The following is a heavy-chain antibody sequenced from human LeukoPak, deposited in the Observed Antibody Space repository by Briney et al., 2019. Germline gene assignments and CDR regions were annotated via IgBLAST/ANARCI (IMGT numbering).Heavy chain of an antibody. V-gene: IGHV3-21*01. CDR3: ARDRAIILFGAFDI. Sequence: VGSLRLSCAVSGFTFSSDSMNWVRQAPGKGLEWVSSISSGSNYIYYADSVKGRFTISRDNAKNSLYLQMNSLRAEDTAVYYCARDRAIILFGAFDIWGQGTMVTVSS. CDR2: ISSGSNYI. J-gene: IGHJ3*02. D-gene: IGHD3-3*01. CDR1: GFTFSSDS.